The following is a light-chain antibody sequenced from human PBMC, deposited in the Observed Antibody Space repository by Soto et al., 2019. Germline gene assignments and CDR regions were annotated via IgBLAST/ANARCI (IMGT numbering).Light chain of an antibody. J-gene: IGLJ2*01. V-gene: IGLV1-51*01. CDR1: DSNIEPNY. Sequence: QSVLTQPPSVSAAPGQKVSISCSGSDSNIEPNYVSWYQHLPGTTPKLLIYDNNKRPSGIPDRFSGSKSGTSATLGITGLQTGDEADYYCGTWDGSLSAVVLGGGTKLTVL. CDR2: DNN. CDR3: GTWDGSLSAVV.